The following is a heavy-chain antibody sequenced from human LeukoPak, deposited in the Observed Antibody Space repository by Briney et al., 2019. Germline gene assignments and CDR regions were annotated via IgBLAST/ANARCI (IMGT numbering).Heavy chain of an antibody. CDR2: INYSGST. V-gene: IGHV4-39*07. J-gene: IGHJ5*02. D-gene: IGHD6-13*01. CDR3: ARAGSSWYPRWFDP. Sequence: SETLSLTCTVSGGSISSSSYYWGWIRQSPGKELEWIGSINYSGSTYYNPSLKSRVTISVDTSKNQFSLKLSSVTAADTAVYYCARAGSSWYPRWFDPWGQGTLVTVSS. CDR1: GGSISSSSYY.